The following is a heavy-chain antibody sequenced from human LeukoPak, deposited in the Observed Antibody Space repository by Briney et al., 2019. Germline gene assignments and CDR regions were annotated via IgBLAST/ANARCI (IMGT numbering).Heavy chain of an antibody. D-gene: IGHD5-24*01. J-gene: IGHJ4*02. CDR1: GFTFSSYN. CDR3: ARWLQLEALDY. Sequence: PGGSLRLSCAASGFTFSSYNMNWVRQAPGKGPEWVSYISSSSNTIYYADSVKGRFTISRDNAKNSLYLQMNSLRAEDTAVYYCARWLQLEALDYWGQGTLVTVSS. V-gene: IGHV3-48*04. CDR2: ISSSSNTI.